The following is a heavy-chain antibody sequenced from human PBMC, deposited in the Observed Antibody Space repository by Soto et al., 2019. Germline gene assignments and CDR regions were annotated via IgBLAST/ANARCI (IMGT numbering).Heavy chain of an antibody. D-gene: IGHD5-18*01. J-gene: IGHJ6*02. CDR2: VIPLFDTA. CDR1: GGIFTNNA. Sequence: QVQVVQSGAEVKKPGSSVKVSCKVSGGIFTNNAISWVRQAPGQGLEWLGGVIPLFDTAYYAQIFRGRLRISADGAKTTAYMELSGVTSAETAVYFCATGGHNDGYNFYHGMDVWGQGTTVTVS. V-gene: IGHV1-69*01. CDR3: ATGGHNDGYNFYHGMDV.